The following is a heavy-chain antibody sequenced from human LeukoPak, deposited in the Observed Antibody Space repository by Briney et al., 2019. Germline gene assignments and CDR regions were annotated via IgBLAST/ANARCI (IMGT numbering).Heavy chain of an antibody. J-gene: IGHJ6*02. CDR3: ASPDYYDSSGYYLTPNKYYYYGMDV. D-gene: IGHD3-22*01. V-gene: IGHV1-69*08. CDR1: GGSFSDYS. CDR2: IIAILDTA. Sequence: SVKVSCKASGGSFSDYSISWVRQAPGQGLEWMGRIIAILDTAHYAQKFQGRFTITADKSTTTVYMELSSLRSDDTAVYYCASPDYYDSSGYYLTPNKYYYYGMDVWGQGTMVTVSS.